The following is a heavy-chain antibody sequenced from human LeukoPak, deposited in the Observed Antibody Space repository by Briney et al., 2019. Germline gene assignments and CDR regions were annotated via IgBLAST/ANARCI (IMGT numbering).Heavy chain of an antibody. CDR2: IKNKADDGTT. V-gene: IGHV3-15*01. CDR3: FRHLVVPGAGADY. D-gene: IGHD2-15*01. J-gene: IGHJ4*02. Sequence: GGSPRLSCAASGFTFSYAWMSWVRQAPGKGLEWVGRIKNKADDGTTDYAAPVKGRFTISRDDSKNTLYLQMDSLKTEDTAVYYCFRHLVVPGAGADYWGQGTLVTVSS. CDR1: GFTFSYAW.